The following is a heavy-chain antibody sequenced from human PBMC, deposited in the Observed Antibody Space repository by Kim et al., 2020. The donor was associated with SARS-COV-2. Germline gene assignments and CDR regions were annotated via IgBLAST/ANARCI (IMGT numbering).Heavy chain of an antibody. Sequence: SESTNDNPTLKSRVSISVDTSKNKFSSRLTSVTTTDTAVYYCVRGAAGFDPWGQGTLVTVSS. J-gene: IGHJ5*02. CDR2: SEST. CDR3: VRGAAGFDP. D-gene: IGHD6-13*01. V-gene: IGHV4-59*09.